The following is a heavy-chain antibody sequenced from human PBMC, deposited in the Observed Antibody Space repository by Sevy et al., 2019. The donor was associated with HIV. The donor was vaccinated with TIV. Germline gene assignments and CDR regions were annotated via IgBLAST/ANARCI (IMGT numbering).Heavy chain of an antibody. CDR3: ARDSPGYGGYSY. D-gene: IGHD1-26*01. Sequence: GGSLRLSCAASRFTFKTYWMSWVRQAPGKGLERVGNIKEDGSAKYYADSVRGRFTISRDNAKNSLYLQMSSLRVEDTAVYDCARDSPGYGGYSYWGQGTLVTVSS. J-gene: IGHJ4*01. CDR2: IKEDGSAK. V-gene: IGHV3-7*01. CDR1: RFTFKTYW.